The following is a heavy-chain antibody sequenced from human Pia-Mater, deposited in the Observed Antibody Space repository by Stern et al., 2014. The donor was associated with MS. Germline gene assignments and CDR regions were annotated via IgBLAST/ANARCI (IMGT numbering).Heavy chain of an antibody. CDR3: ASFSGSHSDXXXM. CDR1: GYSFSSYW. Sequence: EVQLVQSGAEVKKAGESLKISCKGYGYSFSSYWIGWVRQMPGKGLEWMGIIYPGDSDTRYRPSFQGQVTISADKSISTAYLQWSRLKASDTAMYFCASFSGSHSDXXXMWGQGTMVTVSS. J-gene: IGHJ3*02. D-gene: IGHD1-26*01. CDR2: IYPGDSDT. V-gene: IGHV5-51*01.